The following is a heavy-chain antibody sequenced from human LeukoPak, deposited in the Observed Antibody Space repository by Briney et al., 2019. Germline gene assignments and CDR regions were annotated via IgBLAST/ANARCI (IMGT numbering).Heavy chain of an antibody. Sequence: GASVKVSCKASGYTFTSYGISWVRQAPGQGLEWMGWISAYNGNTNYAQKLQGRVTMTTDTSTSTAYMELRSLRSDDTTVYYCARVSEAAGSYIVPFGYWGQGTLVTVSS. CDR3: ARVSEAAGSYIVPFGY. J-gene: IGHJ4*02. D-gene: IGHD3-10*01. V-gene: IGHV1-18*01. CDR1: GYTFTSYG. CDR2: ISAYNGNT.